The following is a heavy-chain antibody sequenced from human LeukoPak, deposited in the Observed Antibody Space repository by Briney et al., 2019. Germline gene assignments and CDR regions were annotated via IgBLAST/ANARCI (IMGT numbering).Heavy chain of an antibody. CDR2: IYYSGST. V-gene: IGHV4-61*01. CDR1: GGSISSSSYY. J-gene: IGHJ6*03. Sequence: PSETLSLTCTVSGGSISSSSYYWSWIRQPPGKGLEWIGYIYYSGSTNYNPSLKSRVTISVDTSKNQFSLKLSSVTAADTAVYYCARDRVTGTYSYYYYMDVWGKGTTVTVSS. D-gene: IGHD1-7*01. CDR3: ARDRVTGTYSYYYYMDV.